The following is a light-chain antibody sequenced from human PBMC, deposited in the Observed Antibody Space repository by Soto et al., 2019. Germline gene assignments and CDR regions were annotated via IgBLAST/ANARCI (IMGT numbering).Light chain of an antibody. CDR1: QSVSGW. CDR2: AAS. Sequence: DIQMTQSPSTLSASVGDTVTVTCRASQSVSGWLAWYQQKPGEAPKLLIYAASTLQSEVPSRFSGSGSGTDFTLTITSLQPEDFATYYCQQSYGTPITFGQGTRLEI. CDR3: QQSYGTPIT. J-gene: IGKJ5*01. V-gene: IGKV1-39*01.